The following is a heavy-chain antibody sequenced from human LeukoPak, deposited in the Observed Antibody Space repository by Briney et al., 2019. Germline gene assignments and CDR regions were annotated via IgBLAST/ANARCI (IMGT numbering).Heavy chain of an antibody. V-gene: IGHV4-4*07. CDR3: ARGRAVASWFDP. Sequence: PSETLSLTCTVSGGSISSYYWSWIRQPAGKGLERIGRIYTSGSTNYNPSLKSRVTMSVDTPKNQFSLKLSSVTAADTAVYYCARGRAVASWFDPWGQGTLVTVSS. CDR1: GGSISSYY. J-gene: IGHJ5*02. D-gene: IGHD6-19*01. CDR2: IYTSGST.